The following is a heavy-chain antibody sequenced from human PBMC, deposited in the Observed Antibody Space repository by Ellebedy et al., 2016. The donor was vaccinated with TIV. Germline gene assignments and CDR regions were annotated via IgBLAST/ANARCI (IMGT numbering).Heavy chain of an antibody. J-gene: IGHJ4*02. CDR2: LPHDGIEA. V-gene: IGHV3-7*01. D-gene: IGHD5-24*01. CDR3: ARVGRSPHNWSFDY. CDR1: GISLSNFW. Sequence: GESLKTSCAASGISLSNFWMGWVRQAPGKALEWVANLPHDGIEAHYVDSVKGRFTISRDDAETTTFLQMTSLRAEDTALYFWARVGRSPHNWSFDYWGQGTLVTVSS.